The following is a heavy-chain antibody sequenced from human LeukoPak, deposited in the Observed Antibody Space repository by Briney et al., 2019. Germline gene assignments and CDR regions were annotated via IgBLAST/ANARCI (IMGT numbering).Heavy chain of an antibody. Sequence: GGSLRLSCAASGFTFSSYAMSWVRQAPGKGLEWVSVIYSGGSTYYADSVKGRFTISRDNSKNTLYLQMNSLRAEDTAVYYCARGSDDPHYYYYGMDVWGQGTTVTVSS. J-gene: IGHJ6*02. CDR3: ARGSDDPHYYYYGMDV. D-gene: IGHD3-10*01. V-gene: IGHV3-66*01. CDR1: GFTFSSYA. CDR2: IYSGGST.